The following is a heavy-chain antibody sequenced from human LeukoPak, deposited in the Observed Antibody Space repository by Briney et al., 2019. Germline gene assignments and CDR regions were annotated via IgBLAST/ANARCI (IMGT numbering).Heavy chain of an antibody. V-gene: IGHV3-74*01. CDR3: ARDGWFGAGDDY. CDR1: GFTFSSYS. Sequence: GGSLRLSCAASGFTFSSYSMNWVRQAPGKGLVWVSRINSDGSSTSYADSVKGRFTISRDNAKNTLYLQMNSLRAEDTAVYYCARDGWFGAGDDYWGQGTLVTVSS. CDR2: INSDGSST. J-gene: IGHJ4*02. D-gene: IGHD3-10*01.